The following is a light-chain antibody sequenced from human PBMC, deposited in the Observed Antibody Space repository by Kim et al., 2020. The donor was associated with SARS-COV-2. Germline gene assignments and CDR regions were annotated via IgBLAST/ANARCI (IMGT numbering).Light chain of an antibody. CDR1: KLGDKY. V-gene: IGLV3-1*01. Sequence: ELTQPPSVSVSPGQTASITCSGDKLGDKYACWYQQKPGQSPVLVIYQDSKRPSGIPERFSGSNSGNTATLTISGTQAMDEADYYCQAWDSSTAEVFGT. CDR2: QDS. J-gene: IGLJ1*01. CDR3: QAWDSSTAEV.